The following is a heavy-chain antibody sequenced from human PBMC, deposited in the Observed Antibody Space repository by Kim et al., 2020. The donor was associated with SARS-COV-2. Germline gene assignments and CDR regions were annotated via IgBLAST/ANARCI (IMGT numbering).Heavy chain of an antibody. J-gene: IGHJ5*02. Sequence: LKSRVTKSVDRSKNQFSLKLSSVTAADTAVYYCARAVYYYDSSGTTFDPWGQGTLVTVSS. D-gene: IGHD3-22*01. V-gene: IGHV4-31*02. CDR3: ARAVYYYDSSGTTFDP.